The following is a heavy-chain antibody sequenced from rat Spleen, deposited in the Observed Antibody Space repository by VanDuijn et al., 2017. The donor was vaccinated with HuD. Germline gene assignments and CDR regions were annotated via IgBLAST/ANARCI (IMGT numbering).Heavy chain of an antibody. Sequence: EVQLVESGGGLVQPGRSILLSCAASGFSFSDCDMAWVRQAPTKGLEWVASISYDVAGTYYRDSVKGRFTVSRDNAKITLYLQMGSLRSEDTATYYCAKMPPMGDYFDCWGQGVKVTVSS. CDR2: ISYDVAGT. J-gene: IGHJ2*01. CDR3: AKMPPMGDYFDC. V-gene: IGHV5-20*01. CDR1: GFSFSDCD. D-gene: IGHD1-7*01.